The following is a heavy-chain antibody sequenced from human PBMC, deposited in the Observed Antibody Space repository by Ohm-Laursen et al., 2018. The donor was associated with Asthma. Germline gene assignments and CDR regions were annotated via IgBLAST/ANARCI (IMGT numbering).Heavy chain of an antibody. V-gene: IGHV4-59*12. Sequence: SDTLSLTCTVSGGSISSYYWTWIRQPPGKGLEWIGYIYYSGSTNYSPSLKSRVTISVDRSKNQFSLKLSSVTAADTAVYYCARGGTYTFFDYWGQGTLVTVSS. D-gene: IGHD1-14*01. CDR2: IYYSGST. CDR3: ARGGTYTFFDY. CDR1: GGSISSYY. J-gene: IGHJ4*02.